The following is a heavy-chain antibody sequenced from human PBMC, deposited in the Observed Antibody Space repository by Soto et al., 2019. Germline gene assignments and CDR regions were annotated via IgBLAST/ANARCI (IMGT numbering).Heavy chain of an antibody. J-gene: IGHJ6*02. CDR2: IWYDGSNK. D-gene: IGHD2-21*01. CDR1: GFTFSGYG. CDR3: ARGGLVYYYYGMDV. V-gene: IGHV3-33*01. Sequence: PGGSLRPSCAAPGFTFSGYGMHWFRQSPGKGLEWGAVIWYDGSNKYYADSVKGRFTISRDNSKNTLYLQMNSLRAEDTAVYYCARGGLVYYYYGMDVWGQGTTVTVSS.